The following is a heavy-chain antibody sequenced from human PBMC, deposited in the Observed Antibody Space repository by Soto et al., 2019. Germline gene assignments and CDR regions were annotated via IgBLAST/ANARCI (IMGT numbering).Heavy chain of an antibody. CDR2: IDSNNGNT. V-gene: IGHV1-18*04. CDR3: ARVAVAGFWYFDY. D-gene: IGHD6-19*01. Sequence: GASVKVSCKASGYTFASYGISRVRQAPGQGLEYMGWIDSNNGNTDYVQKFQGRVTMTTDTSTTTTYMELRGLRSDDTALYYCARVAVAGFWYFDYWGQGTMVTVSS. J-gene: IGHJ4*02. CDR1: GYTFASYG.